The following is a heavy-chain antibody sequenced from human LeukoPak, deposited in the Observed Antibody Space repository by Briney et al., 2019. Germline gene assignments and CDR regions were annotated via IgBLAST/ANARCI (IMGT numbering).Heavy chain of an antibody. Sequence: GGSLRLSCTASGLAFSSYAMSWVSQAPGVGLEWVSAIDGGGGRTWHADSVRGRFTISRDNSKNTLFMQMNSLRAEDTAVYYCAKDFYDSSGSRYDYWGQGTLVTVSS. CDR2: IDGGGGRT. V-gene: IGHV3-23*01. D-gene: IGHD3-22*01. J-gene: IGHJ4*02. CDR1: GLAFSSYA. CDR3: AKDFYDSSGSRYDY.